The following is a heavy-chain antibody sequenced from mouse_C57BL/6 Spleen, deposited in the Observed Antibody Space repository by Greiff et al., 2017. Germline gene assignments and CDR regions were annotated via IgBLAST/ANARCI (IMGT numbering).Heavy chain of an antibody. J-gene: IGHJ4*01. CDR1: GYAFTNYL. CDR3: ARTPVYGKGDDYARDY. Sequence: VQLQQSGAELVRPGTSVKVSCKASGYAFTNYLIEWVKQRPGQGLEWIGVINPGSGGTNYNEKFKGKATLTADKSSSTAYMQLSRLTSEDSAVYFGARTPVYGKGDDYARDYWGQGTSVTVSS. CDR2: INPGSGGT. V-gene: IGHV1-54*01. D-gene: IGHD2-1*01.